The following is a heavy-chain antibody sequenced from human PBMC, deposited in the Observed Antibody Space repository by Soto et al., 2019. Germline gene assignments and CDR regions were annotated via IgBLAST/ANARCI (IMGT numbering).Heavy chain of an antibody. D-gene: IGHD2-2*01. CDR2: INPSGGST. CDR3: ARGPRYCSSTSCFSGVTWFDP. Sequence: ASVKVSCKASGYTFTGYYMHWVRQAPGQGLEWMGIINPSGGSTSYAQKVQGRVTMTTDKSTSTTYMELRSLRSDDTAVYYCARGPRYCSSTSCFSGVTWFDPWGQGTLVTVSS. CDR1: GYTFTGYY. V-gene: IGHV1-46*01. J-gene: IGHJ5*02.